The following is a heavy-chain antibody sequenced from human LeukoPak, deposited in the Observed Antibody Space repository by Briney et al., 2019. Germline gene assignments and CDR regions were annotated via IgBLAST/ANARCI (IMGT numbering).Heavy chain of an antibody. CDR1: GYTFTSYY. Sequence: GASVKVSCKASGYTFTSYYMHWVRQAPGQGLEWMGIINPSGGSTSYAQKFQGRVTMTRDMSTSTVYMELSSLRSEDTAVYYCARGIVVVVAATPAWFDPWGQGTLVTVSS. J-gene: IGHJ5*02. D-gene: IGHD2-15*01. CDR2: INPSGGST. V-gene: IGHV1-46*01. CDR3: ARGIVVVVAATPAWFDP.